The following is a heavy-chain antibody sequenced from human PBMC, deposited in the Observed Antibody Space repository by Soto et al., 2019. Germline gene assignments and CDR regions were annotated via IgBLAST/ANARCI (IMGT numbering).Heavy chain of an antibody. CDR2: ISYDGSSK. CDR1: EFTISSYA. J-gene: IGHJ4*02. D-gene: IGHD6-19*01. Sequence: PVGSLRLSCAASEFTISSYAIHWVRQAPGKGLEWVAVISYDGSSKYNSDSVKGPFTISRDKSKNTVYLQMHSLTVEDTAVYYCERDAVAMDYWGRGTLVTVSS. CDR3: ERDAVAMDY. V-gene: IGHV3-30-3*01.